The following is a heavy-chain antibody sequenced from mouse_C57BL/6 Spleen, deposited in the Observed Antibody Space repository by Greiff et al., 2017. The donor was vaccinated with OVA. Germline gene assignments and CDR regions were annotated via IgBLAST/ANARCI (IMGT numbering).Heavy chain of an antibody. CDR2: IRSKSNNYAT. Sequence: GGGLVQPKGSLKLSCAASGFSFNTYAMNWVRQAPGKGLEWVARIRSKSNNYATYYADSVKDRFTISRDDSESMLYLQMNNLKTEDTAMYYCVRHPTGVMPDVWGTGTTVTVSS. J-gene: IGHJ1*03. CDR1: GFSFNTYA. V-gene: IGHV10-1*01. CDR3: VRHPTGVMPDV. D-gene: IGHD4-1*02.